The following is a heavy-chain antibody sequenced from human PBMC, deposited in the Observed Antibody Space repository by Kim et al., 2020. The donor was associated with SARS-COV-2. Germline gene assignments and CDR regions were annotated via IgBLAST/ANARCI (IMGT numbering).Heavy chain of an antibody. D-gene: IGHD3-3*01. CDR3: ARYDF. Sequence: IEHSGSTNYHPSLKGQVTISADTSNTQCSLKMTSVTAADTAIYYCARYDFWSRGTLVTVSS. V-gene: IGHV4-34*01. CDR2: IEHSGST. J-gene: IGHJ4*02.